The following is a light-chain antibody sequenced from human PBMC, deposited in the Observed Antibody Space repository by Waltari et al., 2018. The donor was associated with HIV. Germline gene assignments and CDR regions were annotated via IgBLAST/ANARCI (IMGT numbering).Light chain of an antibody. CDR3: QSYDSRLRAVV. J-gene: IGLJ2*01. CDR1: SSNPAAGYD. CDR2: GNN. Sequence: QSVLTQPPSVSGAPGQRVTISCTGISSNPAAGYDLPWYQQLPGTAPKLLIYGNNNRPSGVPDRFSGSKSGTSVSLAITGLQAEDEADYFCQSYDSRLRAVVFGGGTKLTVL. V-gene: IGLV1-40*01.